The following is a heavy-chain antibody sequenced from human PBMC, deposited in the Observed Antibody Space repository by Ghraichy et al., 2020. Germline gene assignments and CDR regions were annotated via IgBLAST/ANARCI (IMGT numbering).Heavy chain of an antibody. CDR3: VRGLRITFSDMDV. CDR1: GFTFNSYG. V-gene: IGHV3-33*01. Sequence: GGSLRLSCAASGFTFNSYGMHWVRQAPGKGLEWVALIWFDASKKYYADSVKGRFTISRDNFENTLYLQMDSLRAEDTAVYYCVRGLRITFSDMDVWGQGTTVNVSS. CDR2: IWFDASKK. J-gene: IGHJ6*02. D-gene: IGHD3-16*01.